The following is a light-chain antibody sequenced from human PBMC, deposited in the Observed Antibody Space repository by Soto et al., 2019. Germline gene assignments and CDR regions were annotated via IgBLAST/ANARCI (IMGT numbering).Light chain of an antibody. J-gene: IGKJ3*01. Sequence: DIQMTQSPPSLSASVGDRVTITCQASHDIGNSLNWYQHKPGKAPKLVIYDAYNLETGVPSTFSGSGFGTDFTCTISSLRPEDIATYYCQKSVHLPLFGPGTKVDIK. V-gene: IGKV1-33*01. CDR1: HDIGNS. CDR3: QKSVHLPL. CDR2: DAY.